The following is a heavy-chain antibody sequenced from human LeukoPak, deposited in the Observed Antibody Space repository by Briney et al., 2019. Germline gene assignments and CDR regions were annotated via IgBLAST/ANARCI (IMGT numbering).Heavy chain of an antibody. V-gene: IGHV5-51*01. CDR2: IYPGDSDT. J-gene: IGHJ4*02. CDR3: ARRPDYYDSSGFLADY. D-gene: IGHD3-22*01. CDR1: GYSFTSYW. Sequence: ASVKISCKGSGYSFTSYWIGWVRQMPGKGLEWMGIIYPGDSDTRYSPSFQGQVTISADKSISTAYLQWSSLKASDTAMYYCARRPDYYDSSGFLADYWGQGTLVTVSS.